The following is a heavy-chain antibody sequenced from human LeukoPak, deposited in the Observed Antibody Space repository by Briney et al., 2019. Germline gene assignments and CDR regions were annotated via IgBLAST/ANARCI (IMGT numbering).Heavy chain of an antibody. CDR2: IIPIFGTA. V-gene: IGHV1-69*13. CDR1: GGTFSSYA. D-gene: IGHD5-12*01. CDR3: ARVGRWRGGFYYYYGMDV. Sequence: ASVTVSCTCSGGTFSSYAISWLRQATGQGLEWMGVIIPIFGTANYAQKFQGRVPITADESTSTDYMELSRLRSEDTAVYYCARVGRWRGGFYYYYGMDVWGQGTTVTVCS. J-gene: IGHJ6*01.